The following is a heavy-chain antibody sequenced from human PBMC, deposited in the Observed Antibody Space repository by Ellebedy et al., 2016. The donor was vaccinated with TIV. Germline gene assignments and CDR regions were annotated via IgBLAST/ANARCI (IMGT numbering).Heavy chain of an antibody. CDR3: SRDLLMTALGGPAGPSSYYYGMDV. Sequence: PGGSLRLSCAASGLTVGSNYMSWVRQAPGKGLEWVALIHSDGSTYYADSVKGRFTISRHNSKNTLYLQMNNLRVEDTAMYYCSRDLLMTALGGPAGPSSYYYGMDVWGQGTTVTVSS. CDR2: IHSDGST. CDR1: GLTVGSNY. J-gene: IGHJ6*02. D-gene: IGHD2-21*02. V-gene: IGHV3-53*04.